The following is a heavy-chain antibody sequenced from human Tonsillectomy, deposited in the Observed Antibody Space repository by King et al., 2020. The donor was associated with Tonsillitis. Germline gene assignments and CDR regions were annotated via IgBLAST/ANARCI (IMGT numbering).Heavy chain of an antibody. CDR3: ASSYGGDSYYYYYGMDV. CDR2: ISSTVGST. CDR1: GFTFSGYP. Sequence: VQLVESGGGLVQPGGSLRLSCAASGFTFSGYPMHWVRQAPGKGLEYVSAISSTVGSTYYASSVKGRFTISRDNFKNTLYLQMGSLRAEDMAVYYCASSYGGDSYYYYYGMDVWGQGTTVTVSS. V-gene: IGHV3-64*01. J-gene: IGHJ6*02. D-gene: IGHD4-23*01.